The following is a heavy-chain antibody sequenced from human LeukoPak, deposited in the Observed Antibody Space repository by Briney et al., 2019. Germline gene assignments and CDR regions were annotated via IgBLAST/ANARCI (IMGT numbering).Heavy chain of an antibody. J-gene: IGHJ4*02. CDR1: GFTFSSYS. Sequence: GGSLRLSCAASGFTFSSYSMNWVRQAPGKGLEWVSSISSSSIYIYYADSLKGRFTISRDNAKNSLYLQMNSLRAEDTAVYYCAREMGMEDYWGQGTLVTVSS. CDR2: ISSSSIYI. D-gene: IGHD7-27*01. V-gene: IGHV3-21*01. CDR3: AREMGMEDY.